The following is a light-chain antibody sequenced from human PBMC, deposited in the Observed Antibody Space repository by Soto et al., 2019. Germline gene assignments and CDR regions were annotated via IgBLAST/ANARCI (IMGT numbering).Light chain of an antibody. Sequence: QSALTQPASVSGSPGQSITMSCTGTSSDDGGYNYVSWYQQHPGKAPKLMIYEVSNRPSGVSNRFSGSKSGNTASLTISGLQAEDEADYYCSSYTSSSTRVFGTGTKVTVL. CDR2: EVS. CDR1: SSDDGGYNY. V-gene: IGLV2-14*01. J-gene: IGLJ1*01. CDR3: SSYTSSSTRV.